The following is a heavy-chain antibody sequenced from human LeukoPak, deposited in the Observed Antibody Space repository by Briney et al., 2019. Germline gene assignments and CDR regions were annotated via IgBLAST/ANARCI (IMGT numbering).Heavy chain of an antibody. CDR3: ARNEGWVPAANY. J-gene: IGHJ4*02. Sequence: SETLSLTCTVSGGSISSSSYYWGWIRQPPGKGLEWIGSIYYSGSTYYNPSLKSRVTISVDTSKNQSSLKLSSVTAADTAVYYCARNEGWVPAANYWGQGTLVTVSS. CDR1: GGSISSSSYY. CDR2: IYYSGST. V-gene: IGHV4-39*01. D-gene: IGHD2-2*01.